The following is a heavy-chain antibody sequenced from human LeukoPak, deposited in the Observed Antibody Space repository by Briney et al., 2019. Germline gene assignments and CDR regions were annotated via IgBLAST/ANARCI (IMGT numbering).Heavy chain of an antibody. V-gene: IGHV1-69*05. CDR3: ARGVAVAGNAPYYYYYYMDV. Sequence: ASVKVSCKASGGTFSSYTISWVRQAPGQGLEWMGRISPIFGKANYAQKCQGSVTITTDESTSTASLELSSLSSGDTAVYYCARGVAVAGNAPYYYYYYMDVWGKGTTVTVSS. D-gene: IGHD6-19*01. CDR1: GGTFSSYT. J-gene: IGHJ6*03. CDR2: ISPIFGKA.